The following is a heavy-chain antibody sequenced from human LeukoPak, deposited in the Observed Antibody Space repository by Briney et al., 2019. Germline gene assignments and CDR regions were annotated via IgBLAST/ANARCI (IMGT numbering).Heavy chain of an antibody. V-gene: IGHV4-34*01. D-gene: IGHD3-16*01. Sequence: SEILSLTCAVYGGSFSGHYWTWIRQPPGKGLEWIGEINHSGSTNYNPSLKSRVTISVDTSKNQFSLKVSSMTAADTAVYYCARVKDPGGYYYYYYMDIWGKGNTVTVSS. CDR2: INHSGST. CDR3: ARVKDPGGYYYYYYMDI. CDR1: GGSFSGHY. J-gene: IGHJ6*03.